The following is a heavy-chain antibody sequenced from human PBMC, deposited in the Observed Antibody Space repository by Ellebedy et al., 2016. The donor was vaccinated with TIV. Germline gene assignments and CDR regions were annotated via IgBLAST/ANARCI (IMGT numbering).Heavy chain of an antibody. Sequence: PGGSLRLSCEASGFTFNSYAMHWVRQAPGKGLEWVAVISYDGSSKYYADSVKGRFTVSRDNSMTTVYLEMNSLRAEDTALYYCARDLDKSSGWYGGAAYWGQGTQVTVSS. J-gene: IGHJ4*02. V-gene: IGHV3-30-3*01. CDR2: ISYDGSSK. CDR3: ARDLDKSSGWYGGAAY. D-gene: IGHD6-19*01. CDR1: GFTFNSYA.